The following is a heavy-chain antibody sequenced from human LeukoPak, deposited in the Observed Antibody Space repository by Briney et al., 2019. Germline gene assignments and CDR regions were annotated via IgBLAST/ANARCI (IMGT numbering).Heavy chain of an antibody. J-gene: IGHJ4*02. CDR1: GGSISSYY. CDR3: ARVSRNYGSWSYYNDY. D-gene: IGHD3-10*01. CDR2: IYYSGST. Sequence: SETLSLTCTVSGGSISSYYWSWIRQPPGKGLEWIGYIYYSGSTNYNPSLKSRVTISVDTSKNQFSLKLSSVTAADTAVYYCARVSRNYGSWSYYNDYWGQGTLVTVSS. V-gene: IGHV4-59*01.